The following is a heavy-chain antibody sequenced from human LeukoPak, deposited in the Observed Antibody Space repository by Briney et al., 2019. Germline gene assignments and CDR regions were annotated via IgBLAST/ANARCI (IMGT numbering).Heavy chain of an antibody. D-gene: IGHD3-22*01. CDR1: GYTLTELS. CDR3: ATYNYYDSSGYYYFDY. CDR2: FDPEDGET. J-gene: IGHJ4*02. V-gene: IGHV1-24*01. Sequence: ASVKVSCKVSGYTLTELSMHWVRQAPGKGLEWMGGFDPEDGETIYAQKFQGRVTMTEDTSTDTAYMKLSSLRSEDTAVYYCATYNYYDSSGYYYFDYWGQGTLVTVSS.